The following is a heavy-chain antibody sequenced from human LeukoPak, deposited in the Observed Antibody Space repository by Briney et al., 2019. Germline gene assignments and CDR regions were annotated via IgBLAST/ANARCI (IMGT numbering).Heavy chain of an antibody. CDR2: ISYDGSNK. D-gene: IGHD3-3*01. V-gene: IGHV3-30*04. CDR1: GFTFSSYA. J-gene: IGHJ4*02. CDR3: ARDPQLRSDLDY. Sequence: QTGGSLRLSCAASGFTFSSYAMHWVRQAPGKGLEWVAVISYDGSNKYYADSVKGRFTISRDNAKNSVYLQMTSLRAEDTAVYYCARDPQLRSDLDYWGQGTLVTVSS.